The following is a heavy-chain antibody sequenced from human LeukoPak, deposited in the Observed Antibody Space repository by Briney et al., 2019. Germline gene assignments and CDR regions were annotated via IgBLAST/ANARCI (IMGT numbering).Heavy chain of an antibody. CDR2: ITSRSSHI. V-gene: IGHV3-21*01. J-gene: IGHJ4*02. CDR3: ARLGSGWSFDY. CDR1: GFAFGSYS. D-gene: IGHD6-19*01. Sequence: GGSLRLSCAASGFAFGSYSISWVRQAPGKGLEWVSSITSRSSHINYADSAKGRFTISRDNSKNTVFLQMNSLRAEDTAVYYCARLGSGWSFDYWGQGTLVTVSS.